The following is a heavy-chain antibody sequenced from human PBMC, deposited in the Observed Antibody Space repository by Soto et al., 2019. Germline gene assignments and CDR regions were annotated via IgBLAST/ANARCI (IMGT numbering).Heavy chain of an antibody. CDR1: GGSISSYY. D-gene: IGHD7-27*01. J-gene: IGHJ3*02. CDR2: IYYSGST. CDR3: ARANWGSRDAFDI. V-gene: IGHV4-59*01. Sequence: SETLSLTCTVSGGSISSYYWSWIRQPPGKGLEWIGYIYYSGSTNYNPSLKSRVTISVDTSKNQFSLKLSSGTAADTAVYYCARANWGSRDAFDIWGQGTMVTVSS.